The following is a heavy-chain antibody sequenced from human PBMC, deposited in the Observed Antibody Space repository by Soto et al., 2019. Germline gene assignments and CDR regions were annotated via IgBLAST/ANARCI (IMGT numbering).Heavy chain of an antibody. D-gene: IGHD3-10*01. CDR3: AKDLLVRGVIGWWGWFDP. V-gene: IGHV3-9*01. CDR2: ISWNSGSI. J-gene: IGHJ5*02. Sequence: GGSLRLSCAASGFTFDDYAMHWVRQAPGKGLEWVSGISWNSGSIGYADSVKGRFTISRDNAKNSLYLQMNSLRAEDTAFYYCAKDLLVRGVIGWWGWFDPWGQGTLVTVSS. CDR1: GFTFDDYA.